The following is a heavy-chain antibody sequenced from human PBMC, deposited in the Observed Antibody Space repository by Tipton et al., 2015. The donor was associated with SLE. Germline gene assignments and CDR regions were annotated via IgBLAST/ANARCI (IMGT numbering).Heavy chain of an antibody. V-gene: IGHV4-38-2*02. CDR3: ARGPRDYYYYMDV. CDR1: GYSISSGYY. Sequence: LRLSCTVSGYSISSGYYWGWIRQPPGKGLEWIGSIYHSGSTYYNPSLKSRVTISVDTSKNQFSLKLSSVTAADTAVYYCARGPRDYYYYMDVWGKGTTVTVSS. J-gene: IGHJ6*03. CDR2: IYHSGST.